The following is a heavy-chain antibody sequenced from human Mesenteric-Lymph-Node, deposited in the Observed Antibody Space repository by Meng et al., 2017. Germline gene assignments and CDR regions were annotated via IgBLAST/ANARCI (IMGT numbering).Heavy chain of an antibody. J-gene: IGHJ4*02. Sequence: GGSLRLSCAASGFTVSSNYMSWVRQAPGKGLEWVSVIYSCGSTYYADSVKGRFTISRDNAKNSLFLQMNSLRAEDTAVYYCANQWLVRGYFDYWGQGTLVTVSS. D-gene: IGHD6-19*01. CDR1: GFTVSSNY. CDR2: IYSCGST. V-gene: IGHV3-53*01. CDR3: ANQWLVRGYFDY.